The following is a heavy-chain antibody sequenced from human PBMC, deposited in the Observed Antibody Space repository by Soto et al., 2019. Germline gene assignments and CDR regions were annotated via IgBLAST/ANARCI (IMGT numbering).Heavy chain of an antibody. CDR1: GGSISSYY. Sequence: SETLSLTCTVSGGSISSYYWSWIRQPAGKGLEWIGRIYTSGSTNYNPSLKSRVTMSVDTSKNQFSLKLSSVTAADTAVYYCAREAMYDYVWGSYRYMYYFDYWGQGTLVTVSS. CDR2: IYTSGST. V-gene: IGHV4-4*07. J-gene: IGHJ4*02. CDR3: AREAMYDYVWGSYRYMYYFDY. D-gene: IGHD3-16*02.